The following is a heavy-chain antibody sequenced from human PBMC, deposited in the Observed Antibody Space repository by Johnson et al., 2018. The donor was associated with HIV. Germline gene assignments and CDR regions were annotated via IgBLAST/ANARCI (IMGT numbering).Heavy chain of an antibody. CDR2: INWNGGSI. CDR3: AKDVYSSSWYGDDAFDI. Sequence: VKLVESGGGVVQPGGSLRLSCVATGFSFSSYWMSWVRQAPGTGLEWVSGINWNGGSIGYADSVKGRFTISRDNAKNSLYLQMNSLRAEDTAVYYCAKDVYSSSWYGDDAFDIWGQGTMVTVSS. CDR1: GFSFSSYW. D-gene: IGHD6-13*01. J-gene: IGHJ3*02. V-gene: IGHV3-20*04.